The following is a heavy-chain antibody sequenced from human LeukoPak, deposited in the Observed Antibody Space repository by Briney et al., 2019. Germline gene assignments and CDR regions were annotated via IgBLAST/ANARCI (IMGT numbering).Heavy chain of an antibody. J-gene: IGHJ4*02. CDR1: GGTFSSYA. Sequence: ASVKVSCKASGGTFSSYAISWVRQAPGQGLEWMGWISAYNGNTNYAQKLQGRVTMTTDTSTSTAYMELRSLRSDDTAVYYCARLGGGWFGELLSAENYFDYWGQGTLVTVSS. CDR3: ARLGGGWFGELLSAENYFDY. CDR2: ISAYNGNT. D-gene: IGHD3-10*01. V-gene: IGHV1-18*01.